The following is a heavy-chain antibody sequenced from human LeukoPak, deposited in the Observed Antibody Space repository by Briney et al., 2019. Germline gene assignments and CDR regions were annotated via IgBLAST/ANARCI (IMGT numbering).Heavy chain of an antibody. CDR3: AKLDVTITDY. J-gene: IGHJ4*02. CDR2: IRYDGSNK. Sequence: GGSLSLSCAASVFTFSSYGMHWVRQAPGKGLEWVAFIRYDGSNKYYADSVKGRFTISRDNSKNTLYLQMNSLRAEDTAVYYCAKLDVTITDYWGQGTLVTVSS. D-gene: IGHD5-12*01. CDR1: VFTFSSYG. V-gene: IGHV3-30*02.